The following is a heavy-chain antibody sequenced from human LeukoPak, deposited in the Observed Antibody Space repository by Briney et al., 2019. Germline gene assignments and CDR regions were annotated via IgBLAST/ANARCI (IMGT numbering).Heavy chain of an antibody. CDR2: IYNNANT. Sequence: SETLSLTCTVSDASITNYYWTWIRQPPGKGLEWLGYIYNNANTKYNPSLKSRVTISVDKSKNQFSLKLSSVTAADTAVYYCARNDYGDYLYYFDYWGQGTLVTVSS. D-gene: IGHD4-17*01. CDR1: DASITNYY. CDR3: ARNDYGDYLYYFDY. J-gene: IGHJ4*02. V-gene: IGHV4-59*12.